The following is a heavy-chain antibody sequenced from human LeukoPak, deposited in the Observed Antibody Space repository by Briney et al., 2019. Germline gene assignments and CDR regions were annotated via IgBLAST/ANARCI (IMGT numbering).Heavy chain of an antibody. V-gene: IGHV3-15*01. Sequence: GGSLRLSCAATGFTFSNAWMSWVRQAPGKGLEWVGRIKSKTDGGTTDYAAPVKGRFTISRDDSKNALYLQMNSLKTEDTAVYYCTTAYYYGSGSYYNEYYFDYWGQGTLVTVSS. CDR2: IKSKTDGGTT. CDR3: TTAYYYGSGSYYNEYYFDY. J-gene: IGHJ4*02. D-gene: IGHD3-10*01. CDR1: GFTFSNAW.